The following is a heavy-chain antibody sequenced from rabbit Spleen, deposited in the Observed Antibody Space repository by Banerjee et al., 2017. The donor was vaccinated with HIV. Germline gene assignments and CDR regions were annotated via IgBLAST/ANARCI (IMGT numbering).Heavy chain of an antibody. V-gene: IGHV1S40*01. J-gene: IGHJ4*01. D-gene: IGHD1-1*01. CDR2: ILGGSSGAT. CDR1: GVSFSFNSY. CDR3: ARDLVGVIGWNFSL. Sequence: QSLEESGGDLVKPGASLTLTCTASGVSFSFNSYMCWVRQAPGKGLEWIACILGGSSGATYYANWAKGRFTISKTSSTTVTLQMTSLTTTDTATYFCARDLVGVIGWNFSLWGPGTLVTVS.